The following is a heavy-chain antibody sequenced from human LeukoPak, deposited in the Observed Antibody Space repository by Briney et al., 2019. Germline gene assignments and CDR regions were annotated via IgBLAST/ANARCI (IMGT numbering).Heavy chain of an antibody. CDR2: ISGSGDRT. CDR1: GFTFSNYA. D-gene: IGHD3-10*01. CDR3: AKDDAWLRFGE. Sequence: GGSLRLSCAAPGFTFSNYAMSWVRQAAGKGLEWVSTISGSGDRTYYADSVKGRFTISRDNSKNTLYLEVISLTAEDTAVYYCAKDDAWLRFGEWSQGTLVTVSS. V-gene: IGHV3-23*01. J-gene: IGHJ4*02.